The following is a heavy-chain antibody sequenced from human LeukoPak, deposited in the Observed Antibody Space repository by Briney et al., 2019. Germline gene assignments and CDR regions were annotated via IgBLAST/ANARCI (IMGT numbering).Heavy chain of an antibody. V-gene: IGHV4-59*01. D-gene: IGHD6-19*01. J-gene: IGHJ3*02. CDR1: GVSISSYY. Sequence: KSSEALSLTCTVSGVSISSYYWSWIRQPPGKGLEWIGYIYYSGSTNYNPSLKSLVTISVNTSKNQFFLKLSSVTAADTAVYYCARGVTSSGWFGGAFDIWGQGTMVTVSS. CDR2: IYYSGST. CDR3: ARGVTSSGWFGGAFDI.